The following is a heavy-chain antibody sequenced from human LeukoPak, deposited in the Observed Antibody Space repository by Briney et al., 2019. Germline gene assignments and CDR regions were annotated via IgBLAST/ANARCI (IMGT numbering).Heavy chain of an antibody. CDR1: GFTFSSYA. CDR2: ISGSGGST. CDR3: AKDMTGTTISSYFDY. Sequence: GGSLRLSCAASGFTFSSYAMSWVRQAPGKGLEWVSAISGSGGSTYYADSVKGRFTISRDNSKNTLYLQMNSLRAEDTAAYYCAKDMTGTTISSYFDYWGQGTLVTVSS. V-gene: IGHV3-23*01. J-gene: IGHJ4*02. D-gene: IGHD1-1*01.